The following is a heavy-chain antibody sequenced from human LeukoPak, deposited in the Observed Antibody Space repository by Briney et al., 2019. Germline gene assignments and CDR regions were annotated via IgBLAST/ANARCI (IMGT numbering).Heavy chain of an antibody. Sequence: GGSLRLSCAASGFTLTSYEMNWVRLAPRKGLGWISYISRTGNSIYYADSVKGRFTVSRDSAKNSLYLQMNSLRAEDTAVYYCARGPYSSNWYVDYWGQGTLVTVAS. CDR1: GFTLTSYE. CDR3: ARGPYSSNWYVDY. CDR2: ISRTGNSI. D-gene: IGHD6-13*01. J-gene: IGHJ4*02. V-gene: IGHV3-48*03.